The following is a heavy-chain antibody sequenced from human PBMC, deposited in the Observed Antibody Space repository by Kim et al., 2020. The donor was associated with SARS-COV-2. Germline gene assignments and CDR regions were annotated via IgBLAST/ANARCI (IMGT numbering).Heavy chain of an antibody. CDR3: ARDRGERRSGPHCFDY. J-gene: IGHJ4*02. Sequence: SVKGRFTISRDNAKNSLYLQMNSRRDEDTAVYYCARDRGERRSGPHCFDYWGQGTLVTVSS. D-gene: IGHD6-19*01. V-gene: IGHV3-48*02.